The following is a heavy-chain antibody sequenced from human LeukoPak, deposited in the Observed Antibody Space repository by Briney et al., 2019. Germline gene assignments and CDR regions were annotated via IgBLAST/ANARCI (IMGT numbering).Heavy chain of an antibody. D-gene: IGHD2-2*03. Sequence: ASVKVSCKASGGTFSSYAISWVRQAPGQGLEWMGGIIPIFGTANYAQKFQGRVTITADESTSTAYMKLSSLRSEDTAVNYCARGRITPHFRWIYYFDYWGQGTLVTVSS. J-gene: IGHJ4*02. CDR1: GGTFSSYA. CDR2: IIPIFGTA. CDR3: ARGRITPHFRWIYYFDY. V-gene: IGHV1-69*01.